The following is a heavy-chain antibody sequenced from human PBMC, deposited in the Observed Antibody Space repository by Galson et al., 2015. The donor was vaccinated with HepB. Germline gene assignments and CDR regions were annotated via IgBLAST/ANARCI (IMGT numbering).Heavy chain of an antibody. CDR2: INHSGST. Sequence: ETLSLTCAVYGGSFSGYYWSWIRQPPGKGLEWIGEINHSGSTNYNPSLKSRVTISVDTSKNQFSLKLSSVTAADTAVYYCARGRGEWLFYRSTGVAYMDVWGKGTTVTVSS. D-gene: IGHD3-3*01. V-gene: IGHV4-34*01. J-gene: IGHJ6*03. CDR3: ARGRGEWLFYRSTGVAYMDV. CDR1: GGSFSGYY.